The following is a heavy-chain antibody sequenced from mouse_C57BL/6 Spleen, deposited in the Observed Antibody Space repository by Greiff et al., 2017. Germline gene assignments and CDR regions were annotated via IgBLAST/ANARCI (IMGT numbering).Heavy chain of an antibody. J-gene: IGHJ1*03. CDR3: ARSTIYYYGSSYVWYFDV. CDR1: GYTFTSYW. Sequence: QVHVKQSGAELVRPGSSVKLSCKASGYTFTSYWMDWVKQRPGQGLEWIGNIYPSDSETHYNQKFKDKATLTVDKSSSTAYMQLSSLTSEDSAVYYCARSTIYYYGSSYVWYFDVWGTGPTVTVSS. CDR2: IYPSDSET. D-gene: IGHD1-1*01. V-gene: IGHV1-61*01.